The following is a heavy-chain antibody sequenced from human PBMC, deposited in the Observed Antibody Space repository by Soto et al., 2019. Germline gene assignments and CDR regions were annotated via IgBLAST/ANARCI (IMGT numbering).Heavy chain of an antibody. CDR1: GGSISSSSYY. CDR2: IYYSGST. V-gene: IGHV4-39*01. Sequence: SETLSLTCTVSGGSISSSSYYWGWIRQPPGKGLEWIGSIYYSGSTYYNPSLKSRVTISVDTSKNQFSLKLSSVTAADTAVYYCASSWGDFDYWGQGTLVTVSS. J-gene: IGHJ4*02. D-gene: IGHD3-10*01. CDR3: ASSWGDFDY.